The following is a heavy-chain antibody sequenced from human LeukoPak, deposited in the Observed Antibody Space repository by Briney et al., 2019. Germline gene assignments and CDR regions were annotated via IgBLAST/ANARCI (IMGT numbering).Heavy chain of an antibody. D-gene: IGHD3-3*01. CDR3: ARSIRFLEWLLNY. CDR1: GNSTSSGPYY. J-gene: IGHJ4*02. CDR2: IYSGGST. Sequence: SQTLSLTCTVSGNSTSSGPYYWSWIRQPAGKELEWIGRIYSGGSTSYNPSLKSRVTISVDTSKNQFSLKLSSVTAADTAVYYCARSIRFLEWLLNYWGQGTLVTVSS. V-gene: IGHV4-61*02.